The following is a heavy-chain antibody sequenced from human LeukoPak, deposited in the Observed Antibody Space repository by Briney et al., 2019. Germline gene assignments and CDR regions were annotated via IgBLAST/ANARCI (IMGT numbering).Heavy chain of an antibody. Sequence: PGGSLRLSCAASGFTFSSYGMHWVRQAPGKGLEWVAFIRYDGSNKYYADSVKGRFTISRDNSKNTLYLQMNSLRAEDTAVYYCARKGSPYDYGDYGFTWGQGTMVTVSS. J-gene: IGHJ3*01. CDR1: GFTFSSYG. V-gene: IGHV3-30*02. CDR3: ARKGSPYDYGDYGFT. D-gene: IGHD4-17*01. CDR2: IRYDGSNK.